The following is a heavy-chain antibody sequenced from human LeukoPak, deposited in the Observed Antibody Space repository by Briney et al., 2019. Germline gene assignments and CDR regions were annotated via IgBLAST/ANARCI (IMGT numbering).Heavy chain of an antibody. D-gene: IGHD2-2*01. Sequence: SGGSLRLSCAASGFTFSSYAMSWVRQAPGKGLEWVSAISGSGGSTYYADSVKGRFTISRDNSKNTLYLQMNSLRAEDTAVYYCAKDFPPNIVVVPSYYFDYWGQGTLVTVSS. J-gene: IGHJ4*02. V-gene: IGHV3-23*01. CDR3: AKDFPPNIVVVPSYYFDY. CDR2: ISGSGGST. CDR1: GFTFSSYA.